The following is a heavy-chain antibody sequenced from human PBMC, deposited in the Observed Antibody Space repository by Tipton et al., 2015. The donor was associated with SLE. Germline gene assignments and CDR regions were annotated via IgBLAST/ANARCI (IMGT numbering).Heavy chain of an antibody. V-gene: IGHV3-23*03. Sequence: SLRLSCAASGFAFSSYAMTWVRQAPGKGLEWVSVIHSGGTYYADSVKGRFTISRDNSKNTLFLQMNSLRDEDTAVYYCAKVGDYYDSSGYSQTDAFDIWGQGTMVTVSS. D-gene: IGHD3-22*01. CDR1: GFAFSSYA. J-gene: IGHJ3*02. CDR3: AKVGDYYDSSGYSQTDAFDI. CDR2: IHSGGT.